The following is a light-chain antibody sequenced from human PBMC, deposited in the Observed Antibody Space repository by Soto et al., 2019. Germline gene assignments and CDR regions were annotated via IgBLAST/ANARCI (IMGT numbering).Light chain of an antibody. CDR1: QSFSSY. CDR2: DAS. V-gene: IGKV3-11*01. Sequence: IVLTQSPGTLSLSPWERATLSCRASQSFSSYLAWYQQKPGQAPRLLIYDASNRATGIPARFSGSGSGTDFTLTISSLEPEDFAVYYCQQRSNWPSTFGQGTKVDIK. CDR3: QQRSNWPST. J-gene: IGKJ1*01.